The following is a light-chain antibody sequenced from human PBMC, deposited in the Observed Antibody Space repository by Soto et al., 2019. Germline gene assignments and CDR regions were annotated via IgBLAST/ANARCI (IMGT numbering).Light chain of an antibody. J-gene: IGLJ2*01. CDR3: RSFYGNNNVV. V-gene: IGLV2-8*01. Sequence: QSALTQPPSASGSPGPSVTITCTVTSSDGGGYNYVSWYQQHPGKDPILMISEVSNRPSGVPDRFSGSKSGNTASLTVSGLQAEDEADYYCRSFYGNNNVVFGGGTKVTVL. CDR1: SSDGGGYNY. CDR2: EVS.